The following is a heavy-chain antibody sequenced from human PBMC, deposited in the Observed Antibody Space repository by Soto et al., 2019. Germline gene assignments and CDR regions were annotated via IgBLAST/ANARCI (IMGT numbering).Heavy chain of an antibody. V-gene: IGHV3-30-3*01. CDR1: GFTFSGFA. D-gene: IGHD2-21*01. CDR2: TSYDGSNK. J-gene: IGHJ6*02. Sequence: HPGGSLRLSCAASGFTFSGFAMHWVRQAPGKGLEWVAVTSYDGSNKYYADSVKGRFTISRDNSKNTLYVQMNSLRAEDTAVYYCAKDTVVVLYYYYGMDAWGQGTTVTVSS. CDR3: AKDTVVVLYYYYGMDA.